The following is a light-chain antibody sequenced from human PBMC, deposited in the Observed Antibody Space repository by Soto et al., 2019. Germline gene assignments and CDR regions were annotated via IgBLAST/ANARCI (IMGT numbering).Light chain of an antibody. Sequence: EIVLTQSPGTLSLSQGERATLSFRASQSVSSSYLAWYQPKPGQAPRLLIYGASSRATGIPDRFSGSGSGTDFTLTISRLEPEDFAVYYCQQYGSSPGITFGPGTKVDIK. CDR3: QQYGSSPGIT. CDR2: GAS. J-gene: IGKJ3*01. CDR1: QSVSSSY. V-gene: IGKV3-20*01.